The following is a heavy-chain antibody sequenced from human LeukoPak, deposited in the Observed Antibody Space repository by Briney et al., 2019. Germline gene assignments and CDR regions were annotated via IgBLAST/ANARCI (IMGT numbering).Heavy chain of an antibody. J-gene: IGHJ4*02. CDR2: IYSGGST. Sequence: PGGSLRLSCAASGFTVSSNYMSWVRQAPGKGLEWVSVIYSGGSTYYADSARGRLTISRDNSKNTLYLQMNSLCADDTAVYYCARHALGWGSLGSSWDYFDYWGQGTLVTVSS. V-gene: IGHV3-53*01. CDR1: GFTVSSNY. CDR3: ARHALGWGSLGSSWDYFDY. D-gene: IGHD6-13*01.